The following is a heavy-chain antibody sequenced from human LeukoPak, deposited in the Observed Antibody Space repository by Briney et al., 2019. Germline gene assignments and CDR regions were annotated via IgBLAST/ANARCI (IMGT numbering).Heavy chain of an antibody. CDR2: IYHSGST. CDR1: GYSISSGYY. D-gene: IGHD5-12*01. J-gene: IGHJ4*02. Sequence: SETLSLTCAVSGYSISSGYYWGCIRQPPGKGLEWIGSIYHSGSTYYNPFLKSRVTISVDTSKNQFSLTLSYVTAADTAVYYWARVEGSGYDYDFDYWGQGTLVTVSS. CDR3: ARVEGSGYDYDFDY. V-gene: IGHV4-38-2*01.